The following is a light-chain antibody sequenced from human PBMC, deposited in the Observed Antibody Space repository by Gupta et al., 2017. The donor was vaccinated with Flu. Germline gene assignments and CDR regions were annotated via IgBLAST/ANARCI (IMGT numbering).Light chain of an antibody. CDR3: AVWDDSLRGPNWV. J-gene: IGLJ3*02. CDR1: SSNIGSNY. V-gene: IGLV1-47*01. Sequence: QSVLTQPPSASGTPGQRVTISCSGSSSNIGSNYVYWYQHLPGTAPKLLIYRNNQRPSGVPDRFSGSKSGTSASLAISGLRSEDEADYYCAVWDDSLRGPNWVLGGGTKLTVL. CDR2: RNN.